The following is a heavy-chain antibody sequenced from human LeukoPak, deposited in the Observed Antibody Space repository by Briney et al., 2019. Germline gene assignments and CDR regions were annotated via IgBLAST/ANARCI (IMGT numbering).Heavy chain of an antibody. CDR3: ARDSYDSSGHDY. CDR1: GFTFSSYA. D-gene: IGHD3-22*01. V-gene: IGHV4-34*01. J-gene: IGHJ4*02. Sequence: GSLRLSCAASGFTFSSYAMSWVRQPPGKGLEWIGEINHSGSTNYNPSLKSRVTISVDTSKNQFSLKLSSVTAADTAVYYCARDSYDSSGHDYWGQGTLVTVSS. CDR2: INHSGST.